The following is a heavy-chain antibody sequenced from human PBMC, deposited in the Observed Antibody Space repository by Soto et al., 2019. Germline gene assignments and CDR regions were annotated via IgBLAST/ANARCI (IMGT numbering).Heavy chain of an antibody. CDR1: GFSLSTTGVA. V-gene: IGHV2-5*02. D-gene: IGHD4-17*01. Sequence: QITLKESGPTLVKPTQTLTLTCTFSGFSLSTTGVAVGWIRQPPGKALEWLALVYWDDDKRYSPSLKSRLTITKDPSKNQVVLTMPNMDPVDAATYYCALRLTAVGYFDYWGQGTLVTVSS. CDR2: VYWDDDK. J-gene: IGHJ4*02. CDR3: ALRLTAVGYFDY.